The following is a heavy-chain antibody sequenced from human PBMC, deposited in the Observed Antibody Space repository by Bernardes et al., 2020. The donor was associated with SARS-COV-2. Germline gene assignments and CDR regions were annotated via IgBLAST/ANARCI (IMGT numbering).Heavy chain of an antibody. CDR2: ISTSNTYI. Sequence: GGSLRLSCAASGFTFTSYTMNWVRQAPGMGLEWVSSISTSNTYISYADSVKGRFTISRDNAKNSLYLQMNSLRVEDTAVYYCARYGDTNWFDPWGQGTLVTVSS. D-gene: IGHD4-17*01. J-gene: IGHJ5*02. CDR1: GFTFTSYT. V-gene: IGHV3-21*01. CDR3: ARYGDTNWFDP.